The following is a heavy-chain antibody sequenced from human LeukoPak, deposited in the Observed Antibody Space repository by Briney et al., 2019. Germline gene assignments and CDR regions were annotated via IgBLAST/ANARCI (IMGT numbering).Heavy chain of an antibody. J-gene: IGHJ3*02. Sequence: PSETLSLTCSVSGGSISSNSYYWGWIRQPPGKGLEWIGSIYYSGSTYYNPSLKSRVTISVDTSKNQFSLKLSSVTAADTAAYYCARRGAEGYSGSPVGAFDIWGQGAMVTVSS. D-gene: IGHD1-26*01. CDR1: GGSISSNSYY. CDR3: ARRGAEGYSGSPVGAFDI. CDR2: IYYSGST. V-gene: IGHV4-39*01.